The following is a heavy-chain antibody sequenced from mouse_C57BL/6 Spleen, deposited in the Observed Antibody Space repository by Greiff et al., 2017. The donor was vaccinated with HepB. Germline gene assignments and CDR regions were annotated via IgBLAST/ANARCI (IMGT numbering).Heavy chain of an antibody. V-gene: IGHV3-6*01. J-gene: IGHJ4*01. Sequence: EVQLQQSGPGLVKPSQSLSLTCSVTGYSITSGYYWNWIRQFPGNKLEWMGYISYDGSNNYNPSLKNRISITRDTSKNQFFLKLNSVTTEDTATYYCARDTTVVTGGYAMDYWGQGTSVTVSS. CDR1: GYSITSGYY. D-gene: IGHD1-1*01. CDR3: ARDTTVVTGGYAMDY. CDR2: ISYDGSN.